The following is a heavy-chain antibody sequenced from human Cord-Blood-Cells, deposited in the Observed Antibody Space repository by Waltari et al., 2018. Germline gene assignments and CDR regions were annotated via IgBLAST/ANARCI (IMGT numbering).Heavy chain of an antibody. D-gene: IGHD6-13*01. Sequence: QVQLVESGGGVVQPGRSLRLSCAASGFTFSSYGMHWVRQAPGKGLEWVAVIWYDRSNKYYAYSVKGRFTISRDKSKNTLYLQMNSLRAEDTAVYYCARAGSHSSSWFDYWGQGTLVTVSS. CDR1: GFTFSSYG. J-gene: IGHJ4*02. CDR2: IWYDRSNK. V-gene: IGHV3-33*01. CDR3: ARAGSHSSSWFDY.